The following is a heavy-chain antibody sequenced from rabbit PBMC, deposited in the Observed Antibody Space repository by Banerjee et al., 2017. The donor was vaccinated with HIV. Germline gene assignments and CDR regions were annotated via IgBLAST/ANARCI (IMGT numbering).Heavy chain of an antibody. V-gene: IGHV1S45*01. Sequence: QEQLKETGGGLVQPGGSLTLSCKASGFDFSSYYMSWVRQAPGKGLEWIGSIYAGSSGSTYYASWAKGRFTISKTSSTTVTLQMTSLTAADTASYFCARDGDSGWTNYFNLWGPGTLVTVS. CDR1: GFDFSSYYM. D-gene: IGHD1-1*01. J-gene: IGHJ4*01. CDR2: IYAGSSGST. CDR3: ARDGDSGWTNYFNL.